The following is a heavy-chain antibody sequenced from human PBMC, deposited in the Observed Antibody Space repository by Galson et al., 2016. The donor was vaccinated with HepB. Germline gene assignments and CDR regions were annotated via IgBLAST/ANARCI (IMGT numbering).Heavy chain of an antibody. Sequence: ETLSLTCTVSGGSISSVGYYWAWIRQPPGKGLEWIATIYYSGSTYYNPSLKSRVTISVDTSKNQFSLQLTSVTAADTAIYYCARNNLLRGVTATQTYFDYWGQGTLVTVSS. CDR2: IYYSGST. J-gene: IGHJ4*02. D-gene: IGHD2-21*02. CDR1: GGSISSVGYY. V-gene: IGHV4-39*01. CDR3: ARNNLLRGVTATQTYFDY.